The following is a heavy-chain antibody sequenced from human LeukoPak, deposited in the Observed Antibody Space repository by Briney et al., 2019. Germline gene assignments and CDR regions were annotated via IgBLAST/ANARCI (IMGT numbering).Heavy chain of an antibody. CDR1: GFIFDDYA. V-gene: IGHV3-9*01. CDR2: ISWNSGSI. Sequence: GGSLRLSCAASGFIFDDYAMHWVRQAPGKGLEWVSGISWNSGSIGYADSVKGRFTISRDNAKNSLYLQMNSLRAEDTALYYCAKADYYYGSGSLYFDYWGQGTLVTVSS. D-gene: IGHD3-10*01. CDR3: AKADYYYGSGSLYFDY. J-gene: IGHJ4*02.